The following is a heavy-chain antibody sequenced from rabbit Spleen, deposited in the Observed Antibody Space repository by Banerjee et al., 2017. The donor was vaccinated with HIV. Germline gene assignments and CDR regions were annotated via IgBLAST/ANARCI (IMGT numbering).Heavy chain of an antibody. CDR2: IYAGSYGTT. D-gene: IGHD8-1*01. V-gene: IGHV1S40*01. Sequence: EESGGDLVKPGASLTLTCTASGFSFSSNDYMCWVRQPPGKGLEWIVCIYAGSYGTTYYASWAKGRFTISKTSSTTVTLQMTSLTAADTATYFCARDTGTSFSSYGMDLWGQGTLVTVS. CDR3: ARDTGTSFSSYGMDL. CDR1: GFSFSSNDY. J-gene: IGHJ6*01.